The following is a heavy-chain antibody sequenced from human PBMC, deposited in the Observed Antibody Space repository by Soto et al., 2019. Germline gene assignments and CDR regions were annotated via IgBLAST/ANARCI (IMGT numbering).Heavy chain of an antibody. V-gene: IGHV3-21*01. CDR3: ARGGIAAAGTLYYFDY. J-gene: IGHJ4*02. D-gene: IGHD6-13*01. CDR1: GFTFSSYS. CDR2: ISSSSSYI. Sequence: ESGGGLVKPGGSLRLSCAASGFTFSSYSMNWVRQAPGKGLEWVSSISSSSSYIYYADSVKGRFTISRDNAKNSLYLQMNSLRAEDTAVYYCARGGIAAAGTLYYFDYWGQGTLVTVSS.